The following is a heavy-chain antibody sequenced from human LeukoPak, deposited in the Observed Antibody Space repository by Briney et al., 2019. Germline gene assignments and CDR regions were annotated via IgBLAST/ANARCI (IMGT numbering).Heavy chain of an antibody. CDR1: GFTFSDYY. D-gene: IGHD3-3*01. Sequence: GGSLRLSCAASGFTFSDYYMSWIRQAPGKGLEWVSYISSSGSTIYYADSVKGRFTISRDNAKNSLYLQMNSLRAEDTAVYYCARGPNYDFWSGYLTPQGNYGMDVWGQGTTVTVSS. CDR2: ISSSGSTI. CDR3: ARGPNYDFWSGYLTPQGNYGMDV. J-gene: IGHJ6*02. V-gene: IGHV3-11*01.